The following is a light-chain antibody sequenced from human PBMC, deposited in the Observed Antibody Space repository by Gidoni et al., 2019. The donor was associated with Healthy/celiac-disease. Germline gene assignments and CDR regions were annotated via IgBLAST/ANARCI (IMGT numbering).Light chain of an antibody. CDR2: CSS. J-gene: IGKJ2*01. CDR1: QSVLYSSNNKNY. CDR3: QQYYSTPYT. V-gene: IGKV4-1*01. Sequence: DIVMTQSPDSLAVSLGERATIYCKSSQSVLYSSNNKNYLAWYQQKPGQPPKLLIYCSSTRESGVPDRFSGSGSGTDFPLTISSLQAEDVAVYYCQQYYSTPYTFGQGTKLEIK.